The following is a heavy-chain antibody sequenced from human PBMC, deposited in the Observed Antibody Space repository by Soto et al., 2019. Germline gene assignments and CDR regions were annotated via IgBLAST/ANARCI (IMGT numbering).Heavy chain of an antibody. J-gene: IGHJ4*02. CDR2: ISWNSGSI. CDR1: GFTFDDYA. D-gene: IGHD6-19*01. CDR3: ATAFPLAVAPIDY. Sequence: SLRLSCAASGFTFDDYAMHWVRQAPGKGLEWVSGISWNSGSIGYADSVKGRFTISRDNAKNSLYLQMNSLRAEDTALYYCATAFPLAVAPIDYWGQGTLVIVSS. V-gene: IGHV3-9*01.